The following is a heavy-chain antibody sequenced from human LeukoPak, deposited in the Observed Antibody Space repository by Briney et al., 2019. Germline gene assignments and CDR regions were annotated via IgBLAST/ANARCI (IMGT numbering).Heavy chain of an antibody. V-gene: IGHV4-34*01. CDR1: GGSINNYY. J-gene: IGHJ3*02. CDR2: ITQSGST. D-gene: IGHD3-3*01. Sequence: PSETLSLTCTVSGGSINNYYWSWIRQPPGKGLEWIGEITQSGSTNYNPSLKSRVSMSAVASKNQFSLKLSSTTAADTAVYYCARITDRTIFGEIMHGFDIWGQGTPVTVSS. CDR3: ARITDRTIFGEIMHGFDI.